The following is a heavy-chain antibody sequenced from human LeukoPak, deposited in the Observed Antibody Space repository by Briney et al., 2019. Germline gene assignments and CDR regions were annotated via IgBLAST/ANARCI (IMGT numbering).Heavy chain of an antibody. V-gene: IGHV4-61*05. D-gene: IGHD4-17*01. CDR3: ATSSRDYGDYSDAFDI. CDR2: IYYSGST. Sequence: SETLSLTCTVSGGSISSSSYYWGWIRQPPGKGLEWIGYIYYSGSTNYNPSLKSRVTTSVDTSKNQFSLKLSSVTAADTAVYYCATSSRDYGDYSDAFDIWGQGTMVTVSS. J-gene: IGHJ3*02. CDR1: GGSISSSSYY.